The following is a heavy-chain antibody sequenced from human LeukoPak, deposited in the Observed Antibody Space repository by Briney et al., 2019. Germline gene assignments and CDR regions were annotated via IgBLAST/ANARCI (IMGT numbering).Heavy chain of an antibody. CDR2: ISSSGSTI. D-gene: IGHD3-22*01. J-gene: IGHJ6*02. CDR1: GFTFSDYY. CDR3: ASFYDSSGYFPSYYYYGMDV. Sequence: PGGSLRLFCAAPGFTFSDYYMSWIRQAPGKGLEGVSYISSSGSTIYYADSVKGRFTISRDNAENSLYLQMNSLRAEDTAVYYCASFYDSSGYFPSYYYYGMDVWGQGTTVTVSS. V-gene: IGHV3-11*01.